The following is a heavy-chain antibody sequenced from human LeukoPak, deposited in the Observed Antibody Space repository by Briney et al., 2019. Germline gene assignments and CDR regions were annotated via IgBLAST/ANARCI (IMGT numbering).Heavy chain of an antibody. V-gene: IGHV3-23*01. Sequence: GGSLRLSCAASGFTFSSYWMNWARQAPGKGLEWVSGISSSGGSTYYADSVKGRFTISRDNSKNTLYLQMNSLRAEDTAVYYCAKANTAMVIHYYYGMDVWGQGTTVTVSS. J-gene: IGHJ6*02. D-gene: IGHD5-18*01. CDR3: AKANTAMVIHYYYGMDV. CDR1: GFTFSSYW. CDR2: ISSSGGST.